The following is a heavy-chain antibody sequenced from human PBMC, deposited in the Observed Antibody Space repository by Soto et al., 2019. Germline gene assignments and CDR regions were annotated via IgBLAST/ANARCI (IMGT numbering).Heavy chain of an antibody. V-gene: IGHV1-69*02. Sequence: QVQLVQSGAEVKKPGSSVKVSCKASGGTFSSYTISWVRQAPGQGLEWMGRIIPILGRANYAEKFQGRVTITADKSTSTAYMERSSLRSEDTGVYFCAMEYCSSTGCYSDYWGQGTLVSVSA. CDR3: AMEYCSSTGCYSDY. D-gene: IGHD2-2*02. CDR1: GGTFSSYT. CDR2: IIPILGRA. J-gene: IGHJ4*02.